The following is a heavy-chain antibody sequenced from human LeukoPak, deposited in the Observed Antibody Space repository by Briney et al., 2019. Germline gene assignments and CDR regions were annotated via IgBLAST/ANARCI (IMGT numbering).Heavy chain of an antibody. CDR2: IYYSGST. J-gene: IGHJ4*02. V-gene: IGHV4-59*12. Sequence: SETLSLTCTVSGGSSNNYYWSWIRQPPGKGLEWIAYIYYSGSTNCNPSLKSRVTISIDTSKNQFSLKLTSVTAADTAVYYCARFATRDFDFWGQGSLVAVSS. CDR3: ARFATRDFDF. CDR1: GGSSNNYY. D-gene: IGHD2-2*01.